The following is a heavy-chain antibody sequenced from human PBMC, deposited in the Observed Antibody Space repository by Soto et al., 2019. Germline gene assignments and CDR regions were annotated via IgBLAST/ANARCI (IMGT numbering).Heavy chain of an antibody. CDR3: AREEVCQWFTKGCYGMDV. CDR1: GGSFRGFY. J-gene: IGHJ6*02. V-gene: IGHV4-34*01. CDR2: INHSGST. Sequence: SETLFPPCAVFGGSFRGFYWSRIRPPPRKGLEWIGEINHSGSTNYNPSLKSRVTISVDTSKNQFSLKLSSVTAADTAAYYCAREEVCQWFTKGCYGMDVWGQGTTVTVYS. D-gene: IGHD2-8*01.